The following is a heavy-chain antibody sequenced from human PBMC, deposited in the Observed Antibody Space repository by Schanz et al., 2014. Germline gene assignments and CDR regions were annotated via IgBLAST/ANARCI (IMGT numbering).Heavy chain of an antibody. CDR2: ISGSGGST. J-gene: IGHJ2*01. V-gene: IGHV3-23*01. D-gene: IGHD1-26*01. CDR1: GFGFSSYS. Sequence: EMQLLESGGGLIQPGGSLRLSCAASGFGFSSYSMNWVRQAPGKGLEWVSAISGSGGSTYYADSVRGRFTISRDNSKTTVYLQMNSLRADDTAVYYCARNRGSGGQNWYFDLWGQGTLVTVSS. CDR3: ARNRGSGGQNWYFDL.